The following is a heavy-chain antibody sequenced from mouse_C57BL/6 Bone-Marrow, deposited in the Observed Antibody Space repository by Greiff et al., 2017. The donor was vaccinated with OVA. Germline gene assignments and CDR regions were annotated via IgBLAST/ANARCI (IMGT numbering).Heavy chain of an antibody. CDR2: IDPEDGDT. V-gene: IGHV14-1*01. Sequence: VQLQQSGAELVRPGASVKLSCTASGFNIKDYYMHWVKQRPEQGLAWIGRIDPEDGDTEYAPKFQGKATMTADTSSNTAYLQLSSLTSEDTAVYYCTTETPYYYGTIYYAMDYWGQGTSVTVSS. CDR3: TTETPYYYGTIYYAMDY. CDR1: GFNIKDYY. J-gene: IGHJ4*01. D-gene: IGHD1-1*01.